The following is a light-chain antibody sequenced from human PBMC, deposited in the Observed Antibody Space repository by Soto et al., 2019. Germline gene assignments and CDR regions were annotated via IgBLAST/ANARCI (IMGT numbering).Light chain of an antibody. CDR3: QQLNSYPLT. J-gene: IGKJ4*01. Sequence: IQLTQSPSSLSASVGDRVTITCRASQGISSYLAWYQQKPRKAPKLLIYAASTLQSGVSSRFSGSGSGTDFSLTISSLQPEDFATYYCQQLNSYPLTFGGGTKVDIK. CDR2: AAS. CDR1: QGISSY. V-gene: IGKV1-9*01.